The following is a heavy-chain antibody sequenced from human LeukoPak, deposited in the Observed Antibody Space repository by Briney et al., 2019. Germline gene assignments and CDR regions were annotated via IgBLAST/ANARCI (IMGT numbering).Heavy chain of an antibody. V-gene: IGHV3-21*01. CDR3: ARELTGGYYYDSSGYYSSRGAFDI. D-gene: IGHD3-22*01. J-gene: IGHJ3*02. Sequence: GGSLRLSCAASGFTFSSYSMNWVRQAPGKGLEWVSSISSSSSYIYYADSVKGRFTISRDNAQNSLYLQMNSLRAEDTAVYYCARELTGGYYYDSSGYYSSRGAFDIWGQGTMVTVSS. CDR1: GFTFSSYS. CDR2: ISSSSSYI.